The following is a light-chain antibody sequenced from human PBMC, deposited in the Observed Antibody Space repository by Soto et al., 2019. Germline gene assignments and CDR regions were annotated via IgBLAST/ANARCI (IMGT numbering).Light chain of an antibody. J-gene: IGKJ4*01. Sequence: DIQMTQSPSSLSASVGDRVTITCQASQDNNNYLNWYQQKPGKAPKLLIYDAFNLETCVPSRFSGSGSGIDFTFTISSLQPEDIATYYCQQYDNLLTFGGGTKVDIK. CDR3: QQYDNLLT. CDR2: DAF. CDR1: QDNNNY. V-gene: IGKV1-33*01.